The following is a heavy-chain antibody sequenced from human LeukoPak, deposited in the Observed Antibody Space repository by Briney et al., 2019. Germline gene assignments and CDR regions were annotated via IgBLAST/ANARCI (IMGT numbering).Heavy chain of an antibody. J-gene: IGHJ5*02. CDR2: IIPFLSTA. CDR3: ARVSQSHSVRGVISDWFDP. CDR1: GGTFSRNA. D-gene: IGHD3-10*01. Sequence: SVNVSCKASGGTFSRNAISWVRHAPGQGLGWMGGIIPFLSTADYAQKLHGRITITADESTSTAYVEMSSLRSDDTAVYYCARVSQSHSVRGVISDWFDPWGQGTLVTVSS. V-gene: IGHV1-69*13.